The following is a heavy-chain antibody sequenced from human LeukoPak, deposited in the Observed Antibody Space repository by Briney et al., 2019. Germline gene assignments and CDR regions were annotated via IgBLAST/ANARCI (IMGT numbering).Heavy chain of an antibody. CDR1: GFTFSKFW. CDR3: AREVDVVPTAMGVYYYYFMDV. J-gene: IGHJ6*03. V-gene: IGHV3-74*01. Sequence: PGGSLRLSCALSGFTFSKFWMNWVRLAPGKGLVWVSRISADGRTTDYADSVRGRFSISRDNAKNTVYLQMNSLRAEDTAVYYCAREVDVVPTAMGVYYYYFMDVWGQGTTVTVSS. D-gene: IGHD2-2*01. CDR2: ISADGRTT.